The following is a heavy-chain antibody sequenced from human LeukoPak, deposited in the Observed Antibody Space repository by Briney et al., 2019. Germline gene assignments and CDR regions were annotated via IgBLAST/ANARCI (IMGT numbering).Heavy chain of an antibody. CDR2: ISAYHGNT. J-gene: IGHJ6*02. V-gene: IGHV1-18*04. CDR1: GHTFTGYY. Sequence: SVKVSCNASGHTFTGYYMHWVRRAPGQGLEWMGWISAYHGNTKYTQKLPGRVTMTTDPSTSTAYLVMRSLRSDDTAVYYCASARHSFRSSGFGGREYYYYGRDVWGQGTTVTVSS. CDR3: ASARHSFRSSGFGGREYYYYGRDV. D-gene: IGHD6-19*01.